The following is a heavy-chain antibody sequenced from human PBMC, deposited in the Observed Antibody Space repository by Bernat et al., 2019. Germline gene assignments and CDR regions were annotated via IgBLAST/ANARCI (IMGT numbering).Heavy chain of an antibody. CDR3: AREGLYCSGGTCYSATFDY. Sequence: EVQLVESGGGLVQPGGSLRLSCAASGLTVSNYWMHWVRQAPGKGLVWVARINSDGSSTAYADSVKGRFTISRDNAKNTLYLQMSSLRAEDMAVYYCAREGLYCSGGTCYSATFDYWGQGTPVTVSS. CDR1: GLTVSNYW. V-gene: IGHV3-74*01. CDR2: INSDGSST. J-gene: IGHJ4*02. D-gene: IGHD2-15*01.